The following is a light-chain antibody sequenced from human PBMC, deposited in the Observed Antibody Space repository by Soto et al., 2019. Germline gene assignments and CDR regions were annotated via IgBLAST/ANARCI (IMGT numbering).Light chain of an antibody. J-gene: IGKJ2*01. V-gene: IGKV1-5*03. CDR2: KAS. CDR3: QQYNTFPPYT. CDR1: QSVSDW. Sequence: DIQMTQSPSTLSASVGDRVTLTCRASQSVSDWLAWYRQKPGKAPKLLIYKASNLESGAPSRFSGRGSGTEFTLTISSLQPDDSATYYCQQYNTFPPYTFGQGTKLEI.